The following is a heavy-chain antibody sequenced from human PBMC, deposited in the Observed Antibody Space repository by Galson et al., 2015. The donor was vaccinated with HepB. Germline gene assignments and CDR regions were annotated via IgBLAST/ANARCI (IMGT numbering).Heavy chain of an antibody. Sequence: SVKVSCKASGGTFSSYAISWVRQAPGRGLEWMGGIIPIFGTANYAQKFQGRVTITADESTSTAYMELSSLRSEDTAVYYCARAEEYSCGLFDYWGQGTLVTVSS. J-gene: IGHJ4*02. CDR3: ARAEEYSCGLFDY. CDR1: GGTFSSYA. D-gene: IGHD5-18*01. V-gene: IGHV1-69*13. CDR2: IIPIFGTA.